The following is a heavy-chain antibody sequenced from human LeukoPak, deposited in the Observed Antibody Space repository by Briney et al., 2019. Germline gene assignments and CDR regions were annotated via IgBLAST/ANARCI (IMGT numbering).Heavy chain of an antibody. V-gene: IGHV3-30*04. D-gene: IGHD4-17*01. Sequence: GRSLRLSCAASGFTFSSYAMHWFRQAPGKGLEWVAVISYDGSNKYYADSVKGRFTISRDNSKNTLYLQMNSLRAEDTAVYYCARDVYGDYFDYWGQGTLVTVSS. CDR1: GFTFSSYA. J-gene: IGHJ4*02. CDR3: ARDVYGDYFDY. CDR2: ISYDGSNK.